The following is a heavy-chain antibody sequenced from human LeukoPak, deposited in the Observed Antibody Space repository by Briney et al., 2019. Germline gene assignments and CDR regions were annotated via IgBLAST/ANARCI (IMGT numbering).Heavy chain of an antibody. CDR3: ARDRGCSGGSCYSYWFDP. D-gene: IGHD2-15*01. CDR1: GGSISSSSYY. J-gene: IGHJ5*02. CDR2: IYYSGST. V-gene: IGHV4-39*07. Sequence: PSETLSLTCTVSGGSISSSSYYWGWIRQPPGKGLEWIGSIYYSGSTCYNPSLKSRVTISVDTSKNQFSLKLSSVTAADTAVYYCARDRGCSGGSCYSYWFDPWGQGTLVTVSS.